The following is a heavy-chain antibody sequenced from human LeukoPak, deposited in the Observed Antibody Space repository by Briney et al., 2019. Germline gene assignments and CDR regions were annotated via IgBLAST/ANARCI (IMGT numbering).Heavy chain of an antibody. J-gene: IGHJ4*02. CDR3: ARAVRSVFDY. CDR1: GFTFSSDA. V-gene: IGHV3-7*01. CDR2: IKQDGSEK. Sequence: AGGSLRLSCAASGFTFSSDAMSWVRQAPGKGLEWVANIKQDGSEKYYVDSVKGRFTISRDNAKNSLYLQMNSLRAEDTAVYYCARAVRSVFDYWGQGTLVTVSS. D-gene: IGHD2-8*01.